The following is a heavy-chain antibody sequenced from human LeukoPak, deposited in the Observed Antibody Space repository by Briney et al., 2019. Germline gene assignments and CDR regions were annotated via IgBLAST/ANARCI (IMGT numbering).Heavy chain of an antibody. CDR3: AKDAVAGTSFDY. CDR2: IWYDGSNK. V-gene: IGHV3-33*06. Sequence: QSGGSLRLSCAASGFTFSSYGMHWVRQAPGKGLEGVAIIWYDGSNKYYADSVKGRFTISRDNSKNTVDLQMYSLRAEDTAVYYCAKDAVAGTSFDYWGQGTLVTVSS. D-gene: IGHD6-19*01. CDR1: GFTFSSYG. J-gene: IGHJ4*02.